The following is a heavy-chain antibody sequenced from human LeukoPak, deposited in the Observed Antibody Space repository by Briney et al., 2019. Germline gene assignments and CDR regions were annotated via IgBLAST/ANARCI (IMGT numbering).Heavy chain of an antibody. J-gene: IGHJ4*02. V-gene: IGHV4-34*01. D-gene: IGHD3-22*01. CDR2: INHSGST. Sequence: SETLSLTCAVYGGSFSGYYWSWIRQPPGKGLEWIGEINHSGSTNYNPSLKSRVTISVDTSKNQFSLKLSSVTAADTAVYYCARGVKHYYDSSGYMYYFDYWGQGTLVTVSS. CDR1: GGSFSGYY. CDR3: ARGVKHYYDSSGYMYYFDY.